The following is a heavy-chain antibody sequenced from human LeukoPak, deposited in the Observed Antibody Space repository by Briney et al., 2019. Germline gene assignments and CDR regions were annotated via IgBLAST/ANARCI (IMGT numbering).Heavy chain of an antibody. CDR3: ARRSYGGKDFDQ. J-gene: IGHJ4*02. V-gene: IGHV5-51*01. CDR1: AYSITSYC. D-gene: IGHD4-23*01. CDR2: IYPDDSDT. Sequence: AESLKISCKGSAYSITSYCIACVRQMPGKNLQWMGIIYPDDSDTRYSPSFQGQVTISADKSISTAYLQWSSLKASDTAMYYCARRSYGGKDFDQWGQGTLVTVSS.